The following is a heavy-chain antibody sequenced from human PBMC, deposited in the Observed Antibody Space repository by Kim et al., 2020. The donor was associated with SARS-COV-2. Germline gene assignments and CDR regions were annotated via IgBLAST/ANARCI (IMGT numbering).Heavy chain of an antibody. CDR2: T. J-gene: IGHJ4*02. CDR3: ASDGGGSPLSDY. D-gene: IGHD3-16*01. Sequence: TNYAPELQGRVTMTTDTSTSTAYMELRSLRSDDTAVYYCASDGGGSPLSDYWGQGTLVTVSS. V-gene: IGHV1-18*01.